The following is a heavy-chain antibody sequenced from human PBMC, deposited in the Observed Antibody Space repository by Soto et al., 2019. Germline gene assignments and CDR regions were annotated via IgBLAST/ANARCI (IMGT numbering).Heavy chain of an antibody. CDR3: ARGSLTMVRGSRRWFDP. V-gene: IGHV1-2*02. J-gene: IGHJ5*02. D-gene: IGHD3-10*01. CDR1: GYTFTGYY. Sequence: ASVKVSCKASGYTFTGYYMHWVRQAPGQGLEWMGWINPNSGGTNYAQKFQGRVTMTRDTSINTAYMELSRLRSDDTAVYYCARGSLTMVRGSRRWFDPWGQGTLVTVSS. CDR2: INPNSGGT.